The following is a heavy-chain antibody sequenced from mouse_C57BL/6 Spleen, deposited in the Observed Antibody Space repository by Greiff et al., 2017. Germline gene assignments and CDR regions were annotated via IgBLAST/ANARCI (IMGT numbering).Heavy chain of an antibody. J-gene: IGHJ4*01. CDR3: ARRYDYDARAMDY. D-gene: IGHD2-4*01. Sequence: QVQLQQPGAELVRPGSSVKLSCKASGYTFTSYWMDWVKQRPGQGLEWIGNIYPSDSETHYNQKFKDKATLTVDKSSSTAYMQLSSLTSEDSAVYYGARRYDYDARAMDYWGQGTSVTVSS. CDR2: IYPSDSET. V-gene: IGHV1-61*01. CDR1: GYTFTSYW.